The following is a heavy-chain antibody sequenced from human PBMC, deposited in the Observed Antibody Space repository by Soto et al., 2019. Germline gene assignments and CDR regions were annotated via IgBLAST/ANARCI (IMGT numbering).Heavy chain of an antibody. D-gene: IGHD6-13*01. J-gene: IGHJ4*01. Sequence: GYSIDVGCCCSMINQHPGKGLEWIGYIYSSGSTYYNPSLKSRVTISVDTSKNQFSLKLSSVTAADTAVYYCARSVGVAAVAPFDYWGHGTPVTVSS. V-gene: IGHV4-31*02. CDR2: IYSSGST. CDR3: ARSVGVAAVAPFDY. CDR1: GYSIDVGCC.